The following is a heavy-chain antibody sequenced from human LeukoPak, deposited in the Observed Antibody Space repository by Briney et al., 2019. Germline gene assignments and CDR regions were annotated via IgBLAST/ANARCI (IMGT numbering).Heavy chain of an antibody. V-gene: IGHV3-7*03. D-gene: IGHD6-13*01. Sequence: PGGSLRLSCAASGFTFSSYWMSWVRQAPGKGLEWVANIKQDGSEKYYVDSVKGRFTVSRDNAKNSLYLQMNSLRAEDTALYYCAKDMGIAAAGTSFDIWGQGTMVTVSS. CDR2: IKQDGSEK. J-gene: IGHJ3*02. CDR1: GFTFSSYW. CDR3: AKDMGIAAAGTSFDI.